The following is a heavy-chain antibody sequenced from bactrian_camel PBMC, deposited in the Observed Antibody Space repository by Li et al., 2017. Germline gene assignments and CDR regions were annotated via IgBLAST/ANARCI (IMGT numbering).Heavy chain of an antibody. V-gene: IGHV3S40*01. Sequence: VQLVESGGGLVQPGGSLRLSCATSGFTFSSYDMSWVRQASGKGLEWVSSIYSGDGSTNSADSVKGRFTITQDSAKNTVYLQMNSLKSEDTALYYCTARGDSYGYWGQGTQVTVS. CDR1: GFTFSSYD. CDR3: TARGDSYGY. J-gene: IGHJ4*01. CDR2: IYSGDGST. D-gene: IGHD4*01.